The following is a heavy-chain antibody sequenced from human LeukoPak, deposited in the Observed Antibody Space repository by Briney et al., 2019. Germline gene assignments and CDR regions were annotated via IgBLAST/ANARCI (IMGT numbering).Heavy chain of an antibody. CDR1: GYTFTSYY. V-gene: IGHV1-46*01. CDR3: ASTLVGATSFGY. D-gene: IGHD1-26*01. CDR2: INPSGGST. J-gene: IGHJ4*02. Sequence: ASVKVSCKASGYTFTSYYMHWVRQAPGQGLEWMGIINPSGGSTSYAQKFQGRVTMTRDMSTSTVYMELSSLRSEDTAVYYCASTLVGATSFGYWGQGTLVTVSS.